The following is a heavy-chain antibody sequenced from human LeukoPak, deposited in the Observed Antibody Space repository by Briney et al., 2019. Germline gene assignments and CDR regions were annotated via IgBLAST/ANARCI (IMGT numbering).Heavy chain of an antibody. V-gene: IGHV3-23*01. CDR1: GFTFSSYA. CDR2: ISGSGGST. Sequence: GGSLRLSCAASGFTFSSYAMSWVRQAPGKGLEWVSAISGSGGSTYYADSVKGRFTISRDNSKNTLYLQMNSLRAEDTAVYYCAKDNRYCSSTNCYNYWGQGTLVTVSS. D-gene: IGHD2-2*02. J-gene: IGHJ4*02. CDR3: AKDNRYCSSTNCYNY.